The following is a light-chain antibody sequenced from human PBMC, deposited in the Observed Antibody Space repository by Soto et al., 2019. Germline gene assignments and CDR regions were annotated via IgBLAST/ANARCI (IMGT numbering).Light chain of an antibody. V-gene: IGKV3-11*01. J-gene: IGKJ4*01. Sequence: EIVLTQSPATLSLSPGERATLSCRASQSVSSYLAWYQQKPGQAPRLLIYDASNRATGIPARFSGRGSGTDFTLTISSLEPEDFAVYFCQHRSSWPLTFGGGTKVEI. CDR2: DAS. CDR3: QHRSSWPLT. CDR1: QSVSSY.